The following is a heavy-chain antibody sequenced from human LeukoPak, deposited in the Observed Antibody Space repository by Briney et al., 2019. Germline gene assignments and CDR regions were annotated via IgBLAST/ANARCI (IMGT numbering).Heavy chain of an antibody. V-gene: IGHV4-34*01. CDR1: GGSFSGYY. Sequence: SETLSLTCAVSGGSFSGYYWSWIRQPPGKGLEWIGEINHSGSTNYNPSLKSRVTISVDTSKNQFSLKLSSVTATDTAVYYSARVQAYYDFWSGYYPQRGYMDVWAKGPRSPSP. J-gene: IGHJ6*03. D-gene: IGHD3-3*01. CDR3: ARVQAYYDFWSGYYPQRGYMDV. CDR2: INHSGST.